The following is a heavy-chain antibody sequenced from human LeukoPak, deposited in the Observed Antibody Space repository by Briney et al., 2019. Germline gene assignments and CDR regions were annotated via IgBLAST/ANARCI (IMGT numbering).Heavy chain of an antibody. D-gene: IGHD2-2*01. CDR3: ARGKYARSIVVIPAAYAY. CDR1: GFTFSSYS. V-gene: IGHV3-21*01. Sequence: GGSLRLSCAASGFTFSSYSMNWVRQAPGKGLEWVASISSSSSYIYYEDSVKVRCTISRDNAKNSLYLQMDRLRAEDTAVYYCARGKYARSIVVIPAAYAYWSQGTLATVPS. CDR2: ISSSSSYI. J-gene: IGHJ4*02.